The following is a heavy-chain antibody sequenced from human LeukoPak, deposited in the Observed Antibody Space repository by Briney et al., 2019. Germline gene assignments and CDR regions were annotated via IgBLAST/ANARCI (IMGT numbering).Heavy chain of an antibody. Sequence: ASVKVSCKASGYTFTSYPISWVRQAPGQGLEWMGWITTYNDNTNYAQKLQGRVTMTTDTSTSTAYMDLRGLRSDDTAVYYCARGYDYGDYVGDFDYWGQGTPVTVSP. CDR3: ARGYDYGDYVGDFDY. V-gene: IGHV1-18*01. J-gene: IGHJ4*02. D-gene: IGHD4-17*01. CDR1: GYTFTSYP. CDR2: ITTYNDNT.